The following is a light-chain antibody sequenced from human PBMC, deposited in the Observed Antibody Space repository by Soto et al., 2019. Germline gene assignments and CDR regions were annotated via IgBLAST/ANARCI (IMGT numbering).Light chain of an antibody. Sequence: DVPMTQAPSTPVAFPGGRVTNTCRANQSISSWLAWYQQKPGKAPKLLIYAASSLQSGVPSRFSGSGSGTDFTLTISSLQPEDFATYYCQQLNSYLLTFGGGTKVDIK. CDR1: QSISSW. CDR2: AAS. J-gene: IGKJ4*01. V-gene: IGKV1-5*01. CDR3: QQLNSYLLT.